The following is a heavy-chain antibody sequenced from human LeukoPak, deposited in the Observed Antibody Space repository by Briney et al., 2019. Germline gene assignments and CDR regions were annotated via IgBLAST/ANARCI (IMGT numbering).Heavy chain of an antibody. CDR1: LYSLSSNYY. Sequence: SETLSLTCTVSLYSLSSNYYWGWIRQPPGKGLEWIGSIYHSGSTYYNPSLKSRVTISVDTSKNQFSLKLTSVTAADTAVYYCARGDGSGAPYYYGMDVWGQGTTVTVS. V-gene: IGHV4-38-2*02. D-gene: IGHD3-10*01. CDR2: IYHSGST. J-gene: IGHJ6*02. CDR3: ARGDGSGAPYYYGMDV.